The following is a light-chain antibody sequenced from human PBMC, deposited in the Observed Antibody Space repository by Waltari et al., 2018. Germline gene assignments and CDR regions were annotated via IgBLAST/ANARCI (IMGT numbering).Light chain of an antibody. V-gene: IGKV1-39*01. J-gene: IGKJ1*01. CDR2: GAS. Sequence: DIQMTQSPSSLSASLGDRVTITCRASQTIFLFLNWYQQRPGKGPNLLIYGASILHSGVPSRFSGSGSGTDFTFTISNLQPEDVATYYCQESFTSPRTFGHGTKVEI. CDR1: QTIFLF. CDR3: QESFTSPRT.